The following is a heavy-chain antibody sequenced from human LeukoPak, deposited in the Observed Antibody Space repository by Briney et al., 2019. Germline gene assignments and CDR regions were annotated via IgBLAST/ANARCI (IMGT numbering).Heavy chain of an antibody. CDR3: AIDPVVVPAAMPRDYYYMDV. CDR2: ICTSGST. V-gene: IGHV4-61*02. D-gene: IGHD2-2*01. Sequence: NPSQTLSLTCTVSGGSISSGSYYWSWIRQPAGKGLEWIGRICTSGSTNYNPSLKCRVTISVDTSKNQFSLKLSSVTAADTAVYYCAIDPVVVPAAMPRDYYYMDVWGKGTTVTVSS. J-gene: IGHJ6*03. CDR1: GGSISSGSYY.